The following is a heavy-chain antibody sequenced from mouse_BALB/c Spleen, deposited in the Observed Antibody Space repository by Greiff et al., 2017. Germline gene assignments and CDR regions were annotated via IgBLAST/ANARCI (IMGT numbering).Heavy chain of an antibody. Sequence: EVKLVGSGGGLVKPGGSLKLSCAASGFTFGSYAMSWVRQTPEKRLEWVASISSGGSTYYPDSVKGRFTISRDNARNILYLQMSSLRSEDTAMYYCARDYYGRTHAMDYWGQGTSVTVSS. CDR1: GFTFGSYA. CDR2: ISSGGST. CDR3: ARDYYGRTHAMDY. V-gene: IGHV5-6-5*01. D-gene: IGHD1-1*01. J-gene: IGHJ4*01.